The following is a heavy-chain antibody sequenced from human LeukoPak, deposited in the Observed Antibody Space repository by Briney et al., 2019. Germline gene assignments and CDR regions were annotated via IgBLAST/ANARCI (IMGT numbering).Heavy chain of an antibody. D-gene: IGHD6-13*01. CDR1: GYAFTSYA. V-gene: IGHV7-4-1*02. Sequence: ASVKVSCKASGYAFTSYAMNWVRQAPGQGLEWMGWINTNTGNPTYAQGFTGRFVFSLDTSVSTVYLQISSLKAEDTAVYYCARDPTGDSSSWYYFDYWGQGTLVTVSS. CDR3: ARDPTGDSSSWYYFDY. J-gene: IGHJ4*02. CDR2: INTNTGNP.